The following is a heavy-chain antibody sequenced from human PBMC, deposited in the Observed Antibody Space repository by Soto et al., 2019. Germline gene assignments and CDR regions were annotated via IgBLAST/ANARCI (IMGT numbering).Heavy chain of an antibody. CDR1: GGSIRSNNR. CDR3: ARVYSGSYSDS. CDR2: IFHSGST. J-gene: IGHJ4*02. V-gene: IGHV4-4*02. D-gene: IGHD1-26*01. Sequence: QVQLQESDPGLVKPSGTLSLTCAVSGGSIRSNNRWSWVRQPPGKGLEWIGEIFHSGSTNYNPSLKTRVTISVDESKNQFSLKVTSVTAADTAVYYCARVYSGSYSDSWGQGTLVTVSS.